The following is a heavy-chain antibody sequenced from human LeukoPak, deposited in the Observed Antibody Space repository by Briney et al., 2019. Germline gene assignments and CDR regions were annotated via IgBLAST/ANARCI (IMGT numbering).Heavy chain of an antibody. Sequence: GGSQRLSCAASGFTFSNAWMSWVRQAPGKGLEWVGRIKSKTDGGTTDYAAPVKGRFTISRDDSKNTLYLQMNSLKTEDTAVYYCTTEGYGSGSYYTFDYWGQGTLVTVSS. D-gene: IGHD3-10*01. V-gene: IGHV3-15*01. CDR3: TTEGYGSGSYYTFDY. CDR1: GFTFSNAW. J-gene: IGHJ4*02. CDR2: IKSKTDGGTT.